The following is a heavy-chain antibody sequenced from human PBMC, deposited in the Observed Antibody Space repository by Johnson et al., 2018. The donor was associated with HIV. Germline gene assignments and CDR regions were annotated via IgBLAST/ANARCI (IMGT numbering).Heavy chain of an antibody. CDR1: GFTFSNSA. V-gene: IGHV3-23*04. CDR3: AKVGYYYDSSGYYYGAFDI. J-gene: IGHJ3*02. Sequence: VQLVESGGGLVQPGGSLRLSCAASGFTFSNSAMSWVRQAPGKGLEWVSGIGGSGGSTHYADPVKGRFTISRDNSKNTLYLEMNSLSAEDTAVYYCAKVGYYYDSSGYYYGAFDIWGQGTMVTVSS. CDR2: IGGSGGST. D-gene: IGHD3-22*01.